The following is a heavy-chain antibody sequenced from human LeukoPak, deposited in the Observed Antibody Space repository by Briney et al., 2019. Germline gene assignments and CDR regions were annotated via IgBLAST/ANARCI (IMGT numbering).Heavy chain of an antibody. V-gene: IGHV3-30*18. D-gene: IGHD1-7*01. CDR3: AKTPRNWNYPNWFDP. J-gene: IGHJ5*02. CDR2: ISYDGSNK. CDR1: GFTFSSYG. Sequence: GRSLRLSCAASGFTFSSYGMHWVRQAPGKGLEWVAVISYDGSNKYYADSVKGRFTTSRDNSKNTLYLQMNSLRAEDTAVYYCAKTPRNWNYPNWFDPWGQGTLVTVSS.